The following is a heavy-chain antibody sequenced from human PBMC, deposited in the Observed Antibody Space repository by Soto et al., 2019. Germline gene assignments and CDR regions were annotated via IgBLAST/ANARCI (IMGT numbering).Heavy chain of an antibody. CDR1: GFTFSIHT. CDR3: AREVYYDFWSGFNTHQYYFDD. D-gene: IGHD3-3*01. CDR2: ISDDGSNT. J-gene: IGHJ4*02. V-gene: IGHV3-30-3*01. Sequence: QVQLVESGGGVVQPGRSLRLSCAASGFTFSIHTMHWVRQAPGKGLEWVAAISDDGSNTYYADSVKGRFTISRDNSKNTLYLQMNSISSEDTAVHHCAREVYYDFWSGFNTHQYYFDDWGQGTLVTVSS.